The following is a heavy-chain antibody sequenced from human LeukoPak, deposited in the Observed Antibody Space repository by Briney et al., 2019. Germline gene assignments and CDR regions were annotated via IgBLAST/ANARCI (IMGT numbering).Heavy chain of an antibody. CDR1: GYTFTSYG. CDR3: ARGLTTPHYYYYGMDV. D-gene: IGHD4-11*01. J-gene: IGHJ6*02. V-gene: IGHV1-18*01. Sequence: ASVKVSCKASGYTFTSYGISWVRQAPGQGLEWMGWISAYNGNTNYAQKLQGRVTMTTDTSTSTAYMELRSLRSDDTAVYYCARGLTTPHYYYYGMDVWGQGTTVTVSS. CDR2: ISAYNGNT.